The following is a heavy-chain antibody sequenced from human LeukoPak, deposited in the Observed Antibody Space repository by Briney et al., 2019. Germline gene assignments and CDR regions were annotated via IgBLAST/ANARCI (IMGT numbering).Heavy chain of an antibody. CDR2: ISYSGST. V-gene: IGHV4-59*01. D-gene: IGHD1-1*01. J-gene: IGHJ5*02. Sequence: PSETLSLTCTGSGGSISSYYWSWIRQPPGKGLEWIGYISYSGSTNFNPSLTSRVTISVDTSKNQFSLKLSSVTAADTAVYYCAREGTAGTNLNWFDPWGQGTLVTVSS. CDR1: GGSISSYY. CDR3: AREGTAGTNLNWFDP.